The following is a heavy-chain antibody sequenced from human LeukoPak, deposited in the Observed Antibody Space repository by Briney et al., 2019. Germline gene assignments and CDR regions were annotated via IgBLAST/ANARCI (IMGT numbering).Heavy chain of an antibody. CDR1: GGSIGSYH. V-gene: IGHV4-59*01. CDR3: VASYGGYVLNY. CDR2: VFNNGGT. Sequence: SETLSLTCPVSGGSIGSYHWNWLRQPSGKGLEWIGIVFNNGGTKHNPSLKSRVAISVDTSKNQFALKLTSVTAADTAVYYCVASYGGYVLNYWGQGALVIVSS. D-gene: IGHD5-12*01. J-gene: IGHJ4*02.